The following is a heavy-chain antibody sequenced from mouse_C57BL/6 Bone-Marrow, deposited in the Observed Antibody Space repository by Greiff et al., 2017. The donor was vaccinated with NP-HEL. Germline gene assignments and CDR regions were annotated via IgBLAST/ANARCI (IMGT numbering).Heavy chain of an antibody. Sequence: VQLQQSGAELVMPGASVKLSCKASGYTFTSYWMHWVKQRPGQGLEWIGEIDPSDSYTNYNQKFKGKSTLTVDKSSSTAYMQLSSLTSEDSAVYYCARSESLITTVVPFAYWGKGTLVTVSA. CDR1: GYTFTSYW. CDR2: IDPSDSYT. J-gene: IGHJ3*01. V-gene: IGHV1-69*01. D-gene: IGHD1-1*01. CDR3: ARSESLITTVVPFAY.